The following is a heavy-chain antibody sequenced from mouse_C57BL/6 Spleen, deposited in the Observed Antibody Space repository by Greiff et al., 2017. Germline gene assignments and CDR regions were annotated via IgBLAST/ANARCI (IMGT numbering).Heavy chain of an antibody. Sequence: VQLKESGPELVKPGASVKMSCKASGYTFTDYNMHWVKQSHGKSLEWIGYINPNNGGTSYNQKVKGKATLTVNKSSSTAYMELRSLTSEDSAVYYCAKLGLFAYWGQGTLVTVSA. CDR1: GYTFTDYN. J-gene: IGHJ3*01. D-gene: IGHD4-1*01. CDR3: AKLGLFAY. V-gene: IGHV1-22*01. CDR2: INPNNGGT.